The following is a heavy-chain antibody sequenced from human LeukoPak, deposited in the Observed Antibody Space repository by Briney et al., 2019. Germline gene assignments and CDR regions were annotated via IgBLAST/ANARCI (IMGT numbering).Heavy chain of an antibody. J-gene: IGHJ4*02. D-gene: IGHD3-10*01. V-gene: IGHV3-15*01. Sequence: GGSLRLSCTASGFTASGFSFSMAWMSWVRQAPGKGLEWVGRIKSKTDGETTDYGVPVKGRFTISRDDSKYTVYLQMNSLKTEDTAVYYCTTDSQRSTYYYEFDYWGQGTLVTVSS. CDR2: IKSKTDGETT. CDR1: GFTASGFSFSMAW. CDR3: TTDSQRSTYYYEFDY.